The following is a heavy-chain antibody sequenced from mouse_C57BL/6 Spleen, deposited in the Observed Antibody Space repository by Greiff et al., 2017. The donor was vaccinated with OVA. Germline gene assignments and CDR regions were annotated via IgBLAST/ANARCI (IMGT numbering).Heavy chain of an antibody. CDR1: GFTFSDYY. Sequence: EVQRVESGGGLVQPGGSLKLSCAASGFTFSDYYMYWVRQTPEKRLEWVAYISNGGGSTYYPDTVKGRFTISRDNAKNTLYLQMSRLKSEDTAMYYCARQRDIITPFAYWGQGTLVTVSA. D-gene: IGHD1-1*01. CDR2: ISNGGGST. CDR3: ARQRDIITPFAY. V-gene: IGHV5-12*01. J-gene: IGHJ3*01.